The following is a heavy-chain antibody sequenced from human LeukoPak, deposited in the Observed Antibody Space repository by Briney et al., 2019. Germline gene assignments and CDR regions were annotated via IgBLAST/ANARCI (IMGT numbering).Heavy chain of an antibody. CDR3: ARDPTYYDFWSGYFGNWFDP. V-gene: IGHV1-2*02. CDR2: INPNSGGT. D-gene: IGHD3-3*01. J-gene: IGHJ5*02. Sequence: ASVKVSCKASGYTFTGYYMHWVRQAPGQGLEWMGWINPNSGGTNYAQKFQGRVTMTRDTSISTAYMELSRLRSDDTAVYYCARDPTYYDFWSGYFGNWFDPWGQGTPVTVSS. CDR1: GYTFTGYY.